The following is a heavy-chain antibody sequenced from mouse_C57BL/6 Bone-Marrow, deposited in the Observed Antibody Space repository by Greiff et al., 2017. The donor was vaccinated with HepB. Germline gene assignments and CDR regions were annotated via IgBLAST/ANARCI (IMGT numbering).Heavy chain of an antibody. CDR2: INYDGSST. V-gene: IGHV5-16*01. CDR3: ARGIYLYYFDY. Sequence: EVKVVESEGGLVQPGSSMKLSCTASGFTFSDYYMAWVRQVPEKGLEWVANINYDGSSTYYLDSLKSRFIISRDNAKNILYLQMSSLKSEDTATYYCARGIYLYYFDYWGQGTTLTVSS. D-gene: IGHD5-5*01. CDR1: GFTFSDYY. J-gene: IGHJ2*01.